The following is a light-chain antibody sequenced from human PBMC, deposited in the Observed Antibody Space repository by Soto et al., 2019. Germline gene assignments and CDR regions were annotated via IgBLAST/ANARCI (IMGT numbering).Light chain of an antibody. CDR1: SSDVGAYNY. V-gene: IGLV2-14*01. CDR3: SSYTTSITLV. J-gene: IGLJ2*01. CDR2: DVS. Sequence: QSALTQPASVSGSPGKSITISCTGTSSDVGAYNYVSWYQQHPGKAPKLMIYDVSNRPSGVSNRFSGSKSGNPASLTISGLQAEDEADYYCSSYTTSITLVFGGGTKLTVL.